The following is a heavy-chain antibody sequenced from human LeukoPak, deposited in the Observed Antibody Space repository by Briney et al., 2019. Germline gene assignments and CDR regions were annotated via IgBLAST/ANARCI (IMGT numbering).Heavy chain of an antibody. CDR1: GGSISSYY. J-gene: IGHJ6*03. Sequence: PSETLSLTCTVAGGSISSYYWSWIRQPAGKGLEWIGRIYTSGSTNYNPSRKSRVTMSVDTSKNQFSLKLSSVTAADTAVYYCARTTEGYCSSTRCYGFDYYYYMDVWGKGTTVTISS. V-gene: IGHV4-4*07. D-gene: IGHD2-2*01. CDR3: ARTTEGYCSSTRCYGFDYYYYMDV. CDR2: IYTSGST.